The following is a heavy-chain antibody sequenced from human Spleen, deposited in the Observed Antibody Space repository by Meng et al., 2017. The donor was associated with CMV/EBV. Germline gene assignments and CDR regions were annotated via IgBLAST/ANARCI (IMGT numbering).Heavy chain of an antibody. J-gene: IGHJ4*02. V-gene: IGHV3-48*03. Sequence: GGSLRLSCAASGFTFSSYEMNWVRQAPGKGLEWVSYISSSGSTIYYADSVKGRFTISRDNAKNTLYLQMNSLRAEDTAVYYCARDIEQSTDLFDYWGQGTLVTVSS. CDR3: ARDIEQSTDLFDY. D-gene: IGHD6-19*01. CDR2: ISSSGSTI. CDR1: GFTFSSYE.